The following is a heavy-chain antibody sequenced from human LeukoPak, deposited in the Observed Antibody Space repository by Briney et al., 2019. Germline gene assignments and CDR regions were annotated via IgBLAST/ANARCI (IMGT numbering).Heavy chain of an antibody. V-gene: IGHV4-59*01. CDR1: GGSISNYY. CDR3: ARLAGGRYYFDY. CDR2: IYDSGST. J-gene: IGHJ4*02. D-gene: IGHD3-16*01. Sequence: SETLSLTCTVSGGSISNYYWSWIRQPPGKGLECIGYIYDSGSTNYNPSLKSRVIISIDTSKNQFSLKVSSVTAADTAVCYCARLAGGRYYFDYWGQGTLVTVSS.